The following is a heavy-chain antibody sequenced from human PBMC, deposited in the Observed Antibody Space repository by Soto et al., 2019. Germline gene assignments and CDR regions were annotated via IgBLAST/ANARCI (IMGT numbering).Heavy chain of an antibody. CDR1: GGSFSGYY. CDR3: ARVRSGYYFDY. Sequence: QVQLQQWGAGLLKPSETLSLTCAVYGGSFSGYYWSWIRQPPGKGLEWIGEINHSGSTNYNPSLKSRVTISVDTSNNQFSLKLSSVTAADTAVYYCARVRSGYYFDYWGQGTLVTVSS. D-gene: IGHD1-26*01. J-gene: IGHJ4*02. V-gene: IGHV4-34*01. CDR2: INHSGST.